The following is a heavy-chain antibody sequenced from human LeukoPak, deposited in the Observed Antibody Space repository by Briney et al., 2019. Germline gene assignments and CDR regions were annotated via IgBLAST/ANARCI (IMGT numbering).Heavy chain of an antibody. CDR1: GFTFSSYS. J-gene: IGHJ4*02. V-gene: IGHV3-21*01. D-gene: IGHD5-12*01. Sequence: PGGSLRLSCAASGFTFSSYSMNWVRQAPGKGLEWVSSISSSSSYIYYADSVKGQFTISRDNAKNSLYLQMNSLRAEDTAVYYCAGGSSGYKIGYWGQGTLVTVSS. CDR3: AGGSSGYKIGY. CDR2: ISSSSSYI.